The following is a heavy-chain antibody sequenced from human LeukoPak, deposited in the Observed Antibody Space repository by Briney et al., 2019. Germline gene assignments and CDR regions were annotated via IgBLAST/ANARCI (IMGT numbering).Heavy chain of an antibody. D-gene: IGHD6-19*01. CDR1: GDTFTSYG. V-gene: IGHV1-18*01. Sequence: ASVKVSCKASGDTFTSYGISWVRQAPGQGLEWMGWISAYNGNTNYAQKLQGRVTMTTDTSTSTAYMELRSLRSDDTAVYYCARERHSSGWYPFDYWGQGTLVTVSS. CDR2: ISAYNGNT. CDR3: ARERHSSGWYPFDY. J-gene: IGHJ4*02.